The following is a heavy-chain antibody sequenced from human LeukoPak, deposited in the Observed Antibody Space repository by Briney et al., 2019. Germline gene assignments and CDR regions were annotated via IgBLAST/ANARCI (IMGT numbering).Heavy chain of an antibody. Sequence: SQTLSLTCTVSGGSISSNNYYWGWIRQPPGKGLEWIGSIYYSGSTYNNPSLKSRVTISVDTTKNQFSLKLTSVTAADTAVYYCASSPSGYWWNFDCWGQGTLVTVSS. J-gene: IGHJ4*02. CDR3: ASSPSGYWWNFDC. CDR2: IYYSGST. CDR1: GGSISSNNYY. V-gene: IGHV4-39*01. D-gene: IGHD3-22*01.